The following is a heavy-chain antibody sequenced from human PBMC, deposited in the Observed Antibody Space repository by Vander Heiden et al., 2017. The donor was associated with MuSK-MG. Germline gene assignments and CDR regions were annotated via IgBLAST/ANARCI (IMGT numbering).Heavy chain of an antibody. V-gene: IGHV3-9*01. CDR1: GFTFHGYG. D-gene: IGHD6-13*01. CDR3: AKATISTSSLFRYHFDY. J-gene: IGHJ4*02. Sequence: EVQLVESGGGWAQPGMSLRLCCAAPGFTFHGYGMHRARQAPGKGLGWVSGISWNSESIGYADSVKGRFTNSRDNAKNALILQMNGLRVEDTAFYFCAKATISTSSLFRYHFDYWGQGTLVTVSS. CDR2: ISWNSESI.